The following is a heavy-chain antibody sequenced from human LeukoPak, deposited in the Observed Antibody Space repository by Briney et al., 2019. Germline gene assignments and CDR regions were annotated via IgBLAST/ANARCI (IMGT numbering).Heavy chain of an antibody. CDR3: TTGLVVAATSIAY. CDR2: IKSKTDGGTT. CDR1: GFTFSNAW. J-gene: IGHJ4*02. D-gene: IGHD2-15*01. Sequence: PGGSLRLSCAASGFTFSNAWMSWVRQAPGKGLEWVGRIKSKTDGGTTDYAAPVKSRFTISRDDSKNTLYLQMNSLKTEDTAVYYCTTGLVVAATSIAYWGQGTLVTVSS. V-gene: IGHV3-15*01.